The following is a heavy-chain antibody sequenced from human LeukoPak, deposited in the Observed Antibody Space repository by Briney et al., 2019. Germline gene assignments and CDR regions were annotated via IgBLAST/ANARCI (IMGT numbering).Heavy chain of an antibody. CDR2: ITSDGSST. CDR1: GFTFNTYW. V-gene: IGHV3-74*01. Sequence: GGSLRLSCAASGFTFNTYWLHWVRQAPGKGLVWVSIITSDGSSTSYTDSVKGRFTIYRDNAKNTLYLQMNSLTVEDTAVYYCARDRGYVPDYWGQGTLVTVSS. J-gene: IGHJ4*02. CDR3: ARDRGYVPDY. D-gene: IGHD3-22*01.